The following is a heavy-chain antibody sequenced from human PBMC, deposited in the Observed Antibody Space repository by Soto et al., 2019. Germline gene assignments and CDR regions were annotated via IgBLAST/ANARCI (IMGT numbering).Heavy chain of an antibody. J-gene: IGHJ4*02. CDR1: GGSISTTNW. CDR3: ARSDPCNWSCQQYYFDS. CDR2: IYHSGSI. D-gene: IGHD3-3*01. Sequence: QVQLQESGPGLVKPSGTLSLTCAVSGGSISTTNWWTWVRQPPGKGLEWIGEIYHSGSINYNPSPASRATMSVDNAQNQFSLKLSAVTAADTAVYYCARSDPCNWSCQQYYFDSWGQGTLVTVSS. V-gene: IGHV4-4*02.